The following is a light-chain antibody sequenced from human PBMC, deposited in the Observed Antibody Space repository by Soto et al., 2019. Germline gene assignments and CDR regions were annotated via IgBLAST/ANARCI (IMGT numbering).Light chain of an antibody. J-gene: IGKJ5*01. CDR3: QQYGSSPSIT. Sequence: EIVLPQSPATLSLSPGASSTLSGRASQSVSRYLAWYQQKPGQAPRLLIYDASNRATGIPARFSGSGSGTDFTLTISSLEPEDFAVYYCQQYGSSPSITFGQGTRLEIK. CDR2: DAS. V-gene: IGKV3-11*01. CDR1: QSVSRY.